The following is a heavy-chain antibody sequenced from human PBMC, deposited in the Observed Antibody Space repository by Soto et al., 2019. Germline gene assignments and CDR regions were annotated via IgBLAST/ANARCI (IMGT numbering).Heavy chain of an antibody. J-gene: IGHJ5*02. CDR2: INTNTGDT. CDR1: GYTFTGYH. CDR3: ARWVGAYNWFAP. V-gene: IGHV1-2*04. Sequence: QVPLVQSGAEVKEPGASVKVSCKTSGYTFTGYHIHWVRQAPGQGLEWMGWINTNTGDTNYAQKVQGWVTMTRDTSINTASVQLTRLTSADTAVYYCARWVGAYNWFAPWGQGNLVTVSS. D-gene: IGHD1-26*01.